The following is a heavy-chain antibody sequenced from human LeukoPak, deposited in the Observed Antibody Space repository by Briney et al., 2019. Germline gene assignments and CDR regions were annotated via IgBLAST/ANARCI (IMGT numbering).Heavy chain of an antibody. V-gene: IGHV3-23*01. CDR2: ISGSGGST. CDR1: GFTFSSYA. D-gene: IGHD3-22*01. Sequence: GGSLRLSCAASGFTFSSYAMSWVRQAPGKGLEWVSAISGSGGSTYYADSVKGRFTISRDNSKNTLYLQMNSLRAEDTAVYYCAKDGDITMIVVVRNPWHFDYWGQGTLVTVSS. CDR3: AKDGDITMIVVVRNPWHFDY. J-gene: IGHJ4*02.